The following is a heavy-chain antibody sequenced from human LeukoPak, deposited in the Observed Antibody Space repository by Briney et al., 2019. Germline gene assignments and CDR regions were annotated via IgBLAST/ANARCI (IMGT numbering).Heavy chain of an antibody. D-gene: IGHD3-16*01. J-gene: IGHJ6*03. CDR3: AKSTRAVMAMMDV. CDR2: ISSRSTYI. CDR1: GFTFSSYS. Sequence: GGSLRLSCAASGFTFSSYSMNWVRQAPGKGLEWVPSISSRSTYIYHADSVKGRFTISRDNAKNSLFLQMNSLRAEDTAVYFCAKSTRAVMAMMDVWGKGTTVTVS. V-gene: IGHV3-21*01.